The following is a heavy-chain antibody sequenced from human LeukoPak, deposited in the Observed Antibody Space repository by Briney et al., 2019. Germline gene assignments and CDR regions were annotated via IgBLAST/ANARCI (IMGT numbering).Heavy chain of an antibody. CDR1: GGSISSSSYY. CDR2: IYYSGST. J-gene: IGHJ6*02. D-gene: IGHD3-3*01. V-gene: IGHV4-39*01. Sequence: SETLSLTCTVSGGSISSSSYYWGWLRQPPGKGLEWIGSIYYSGSTYYNPSLKSRVTISVDTSKNQFSLKLSSVTAADTAVYYCARRGMRVEYGMDVWGQGTTVTVSS. CDR3: ARRGMRVEYGMDV.